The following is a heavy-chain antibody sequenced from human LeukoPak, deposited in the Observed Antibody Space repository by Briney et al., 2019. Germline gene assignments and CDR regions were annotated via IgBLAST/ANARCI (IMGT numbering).Heavy chain of an antibody. D-gene: IGHD2-2*01. V-gene: IGHV4-34*01. Sequence: SETLSLTCAVYGGFFSGYYWGWIRQPPGKGLEWIGEINHSGSTNYNPSLKSRVTISVDTSKNQFSLKLSSVTAADTAVYYCATAHGRYCSSTSCSRRRFFDLWGRGTLVTVSS. CDR1: GGFFSGYY. J-gene: IGHJ2*01. CDR2: INHSGST. CDR3: ATAHGRYCSSTSCSRRRFFDL.